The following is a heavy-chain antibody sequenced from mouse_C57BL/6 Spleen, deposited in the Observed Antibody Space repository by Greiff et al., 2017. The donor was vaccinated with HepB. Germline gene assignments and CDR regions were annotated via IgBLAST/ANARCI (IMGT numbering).Heavy chain of an antibody. V-gene: IGHV5-4*01. J-gene: IGHJ4*01. Sequence: EVKLVESGGGLVKPGGSLKLSCAASGFTFSSYAMSWVRQTPEKRLEWVATISDGGSYTYYPDNVKGRFTISRDNAKNNRYLQMSHLKAEDTAMYYCARDRGDYAMDYWGQGTSVTVSS. CDR1: GFTFSSYA. CDR2: ISDGGSYT. CDR3: ARDRGDYAMDY.